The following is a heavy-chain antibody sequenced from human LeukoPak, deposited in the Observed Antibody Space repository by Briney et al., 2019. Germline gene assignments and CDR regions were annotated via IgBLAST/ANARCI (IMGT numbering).Heavy chain of an antibody. D-gene: IGHD3-10*01. CDR2: ISGSGGST. Sequence: GGSLRLSCAASGFTFSSYGMSWVRQAPGKGLEWVSAISGSGGSTYYADSVKGRFTISRDNSKNTLYLQMNSLRAEDTAGYYCAREYGSGRAMDVWGKGTTVTVSS. J-gene: IGHJ6*03. CDR3: AREYGSGRAMDV. CDR1: GFTFSSYG. V-gene: IGHV3-23*01.